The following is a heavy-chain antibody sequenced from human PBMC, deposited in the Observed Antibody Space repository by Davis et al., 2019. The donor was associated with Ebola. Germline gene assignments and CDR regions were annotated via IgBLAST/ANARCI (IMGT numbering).Heavy chain of an antibody. V-gene: IGHV5-51*01. CDR3: ARLQWEGMDV. CDR2: IYPGASDT. Sequence: GESLKISCTASGYSFTSFWIGWVRQTPGKGLEWMGFIYPGASDTRYSPSFQGQVTISADKSISTAYLQWSSLKASDTAMYYCARLQWEGMDVCGQGTTVTVSS. D-gene: IGHD1-26*01. CDR1: GYSFTSFW. J-gene: IGHJ6*02.